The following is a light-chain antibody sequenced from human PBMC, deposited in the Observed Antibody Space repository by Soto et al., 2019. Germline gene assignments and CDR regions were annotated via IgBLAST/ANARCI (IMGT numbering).Light chain of an antibody. V-gene: IGLV6-57*04. J-gene: IGLJ2*01. CDR3: QSYDSSNPVV. Sequence: NFMLTQPHSVSESPGKTVTISCTRSSGSIASNYVQWYQQRPGSAPTTLIYEDDRRPSGVPDRFSGSIDRSSNSASLSISGLKTEDEADYYCQSYDSSNPVVFGGGTQLALL. CDR1: SGSIASNY. CDR2: EDD.